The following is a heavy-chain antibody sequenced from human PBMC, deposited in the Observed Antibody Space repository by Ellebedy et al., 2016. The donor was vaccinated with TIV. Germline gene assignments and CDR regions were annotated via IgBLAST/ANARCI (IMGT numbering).Heavy chain of an antibody. V-gene: IGHV4-61*02. CDR3: ARVHCSITTCDYYYMDV. D-gene: IGHD1-1*01. CDR2: IYTTGGV. CDR1: GGSISSGRFY. Sequence: SQTLSLTXSVSGGSISSGRFYWNWIRQPAGKGLEWLGRIYTTGGVDYKPSLKGRITMSIDPSKNQLSLRLASVTAADTGVYYCARVHCSITTCDYYYMDVWGKGTKVTVPS. J-gene: IGHJ6*03.